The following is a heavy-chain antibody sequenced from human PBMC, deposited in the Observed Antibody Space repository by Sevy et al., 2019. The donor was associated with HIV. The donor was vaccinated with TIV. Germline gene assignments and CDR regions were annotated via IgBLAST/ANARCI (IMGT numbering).Heavy chain of an antibody. Sequence: GGSLRLSCAASGFTVSSNYMSWVRQAPGKGLEWVSVICSGGSTYDADSVKGRFTISRDNSKNTLYLQMNSLRAADTAVYYCARGRDMDVWGKGTTVTVSS. V-gene: IGHV3-53*01. CDR3: ARGRDMDV. J-gene: IGHJ6*03. CDR1: GFTVSSNY. CDR2: ICSGGST.